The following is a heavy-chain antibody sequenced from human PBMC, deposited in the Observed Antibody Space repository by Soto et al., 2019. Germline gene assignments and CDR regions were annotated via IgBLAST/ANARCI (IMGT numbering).Heavy chain of an antibody. CDR2: SSNSGTFT. CDR3: ARSGDNYNVLDY. D-gene: IGHD3-10*02. V-gene: IGHV3-11*06. J-gene: IGHJ4*02. Sequence: GGSLRLFCEGSGFTFSDYYMSWIRQAPGRGLEWISYSSNSGTFTRYSDSVKGRFSISRDNTKNFLYLQMNSLRAEDTAVYYCARSGDNYNVLDYWGQGTPVTVSS. CDR1: GFTFSDYY.